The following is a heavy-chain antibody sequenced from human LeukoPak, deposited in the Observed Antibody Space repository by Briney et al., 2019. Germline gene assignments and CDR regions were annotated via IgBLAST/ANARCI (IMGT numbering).Heavy chain of an antibody. Sequence: GASVKVSCKVSGYTLTELSMHWVRQAPGKGLEWMGGFDPEDGETIYAQKFQGRVTMTEDTSTDTAYMELSSLRSEDTAVYYCATTALAAAGTGTDYWGQGTLVTVSS. CDR3: ATTALAAAGTGTDY. V-gene: IGHV1-24*01. J-gene: IGHJ4*02. CDR1: GYTLTELS. D-gene: IGHD6-13*01. CDR2: FDPEDGET.